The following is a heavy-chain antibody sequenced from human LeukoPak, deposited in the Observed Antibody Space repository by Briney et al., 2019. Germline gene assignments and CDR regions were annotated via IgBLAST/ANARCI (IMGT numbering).Heavy chain of an antibody. CDR1: GGSISSGGYY. V-gene: IGHV4-31*03. CDR2: IYYSRST. CDR3: ASFEISGYDYYFDY. D-gene: IGHD5-12*01. Sequence: SETLSLTCTVSGGSISSGGYYWSWIRQHPGKGLEWIGYIYYSRSTYYNPSLKSRVPISVDTSKNQFSLKLSSVTAADTAVYYCASFEISGYDYYFDYWGQGTLVTVSS. J-gene: IGHJ4*02.